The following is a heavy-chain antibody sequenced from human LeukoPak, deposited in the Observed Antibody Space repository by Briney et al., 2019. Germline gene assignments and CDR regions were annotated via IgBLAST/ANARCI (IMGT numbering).Heavy chain of an antibody. V-gene: IGHV4-59*01. J-gene: IGHJ4*02. D-gene: IGHD6-19*01. CDR1: GGSISSYY. Sequence: SETLSLTCIVSGGSISSYYWSWIRQPPGKGLEWIGYIYYSGSTNYNPSLKSRVTISVDTSKNQFSLKLSSVTAADTAVYYCAREAVAVAFDYWGQGTLVTVSS. CDR3: AREAVAVAFDY. CDR2: IYYSGST.